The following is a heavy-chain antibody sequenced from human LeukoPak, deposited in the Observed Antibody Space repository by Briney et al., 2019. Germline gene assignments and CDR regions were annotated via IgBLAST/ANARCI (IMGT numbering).Heavy chain of an antibody. CDR3: ARRMGRRFGERYYYSYYMDV. D-gene: IGHD3-10*01. V-gene: IGHV4-61*02. Sequence: SETLSLTCTVSGGSISSSNYYWSWIRQPAGKGLEWIGRIYTSGTTNYNPSLKSRVTISIDTSKNQFSLKLSSVTAADTAVYYCARRMGRRFGERYYYSYYMDVWGKGTTVTISS. CDR1: GGSISSSNYY. CDR2: IYTSGTT. J-gene: IGHJ6*03.